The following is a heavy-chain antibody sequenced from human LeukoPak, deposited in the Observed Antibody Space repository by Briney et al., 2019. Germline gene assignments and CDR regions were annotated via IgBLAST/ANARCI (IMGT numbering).Heavy chain of an antibody. CDR3: ATVSSWYGPDAFDI. J-gene: IGHJ3*02. V-gene: IGHV1-24*01. CDR1: GYTLTELS. Sequence: ASVKVSCKVSGYTLTELSMHWVRQAPGQGLELMGGFDPEDGETIYAQKFQGRVTMTEDTSTDTAYMELSSLRSEDTAVYYCATVSSWYGPDAFDIWGQGTMVTVSS. CDR2: FDPEDGET. D-gene: IGHD6-13*01.